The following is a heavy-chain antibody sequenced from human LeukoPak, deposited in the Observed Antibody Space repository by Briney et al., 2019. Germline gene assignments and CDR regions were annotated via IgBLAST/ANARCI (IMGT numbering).Heavy chain of an antibody. V-gene: IGHV3-43*02. CDR1: GFTFDDYA. Sequence: GGSLRLSCAASGFTFDDYAMPWVRQAPGKGLEWVSLISGDGATTYYAASVKGRFTISRDNKKNILYLQMNNLGTEDTALFYCAKDLSSVFDALNIWGQGTLVTVSS. J-gene: IGHJ3*02. D-gene: IGHD3-10*01. CDR2: ISGDGATT. CDR3: AKDLSSVFDALNI.